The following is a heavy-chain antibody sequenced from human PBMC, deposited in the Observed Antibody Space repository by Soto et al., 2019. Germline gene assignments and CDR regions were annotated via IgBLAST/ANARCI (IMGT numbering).Heavy chain of an antibody. Sequence: PGGSLRLSCAASGFTFSSYSMNWVRQAPGKGLEWVSYISSSSSTIYYANSVKSRFTISRDNAKNSLYPQMNSLRAEDTAVYYWARDFPPIDYWGKGTLVTVSS. CDR1: GFTFSSYS. CDR2: ISSSSSTI. J-gene: IGHJ4*02. CDR3: ARDFPPIDY. V-gene: IGHV3-48*04.